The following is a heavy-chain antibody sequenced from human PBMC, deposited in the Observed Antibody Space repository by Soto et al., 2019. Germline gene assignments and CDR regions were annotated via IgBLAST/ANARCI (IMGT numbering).Heavy chain of an antibody. Sequence: GSLRLSCAASGFTFSSYAMSWVRQAPGKGLEWVSAISGSGGSTYYADSVKGRFTISRDNSKNTLYLQMNSLRAEDTAVYYCAKGGDSRNYYYYGMDVWGQGPTVTVSS. V-gene: IGHV3-23*01. CDR1: GFTFSSYA. CDR2: ISGSGGST. J-gene: IGHJ6*02. CDR3: AKGGDSRNYYYYGMDV. D-gene: IGHD6-13*01.